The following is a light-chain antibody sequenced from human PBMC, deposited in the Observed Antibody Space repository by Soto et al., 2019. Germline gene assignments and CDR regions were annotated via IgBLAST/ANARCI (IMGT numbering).Light chain of an antibody. CDR1: SSNIGAGYD. V-gene: IGLV1-40*01. CDR3: QSYDSSLSGHVI. J-gene: IGLJ2*01. Sequence: QLVLTQPPSVSGAPGQRVTISCTGSSSNIGAGYDVHWYQQLPGTAPKLLIYGNTNRPSGVPDRFSGSKSGTSASLAITGLQVEDEADYYSQSYDSSLSGHVIFGGGTKLTVL. CDR2: GNT.